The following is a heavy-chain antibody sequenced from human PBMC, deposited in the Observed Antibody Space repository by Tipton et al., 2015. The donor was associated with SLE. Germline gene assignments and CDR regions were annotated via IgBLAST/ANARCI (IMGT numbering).Heavy chain of an antibody. D-gene: IGHD2-2*01. CDR2: ISSGSSYT. V-gene: IGHV3-11*06. CDR1: GFTFSDYY. Sequence: GSLRLSCAASGFTFSDYYMSWIRQAPGKGLEWVSYISSGSSYTKYADSVKGRFTISRDNAKNSLHLQMNSLRVEDTAVYYCARTVDTGTTYYYYYGMDVWGQGTPVTVSS. CDR3: ARTVDTGTTYYYYYGMDV. J-gene: IGHJ6*02.